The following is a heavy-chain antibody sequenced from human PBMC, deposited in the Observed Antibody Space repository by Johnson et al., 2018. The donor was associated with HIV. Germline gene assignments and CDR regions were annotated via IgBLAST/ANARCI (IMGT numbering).Heavy chain of an antibody. D-gene: IGHD4-23*01. CDR2: ISYDGSNK. CDR3: AKVVGGLDAFDI. V-gene: IGHV3-30*04. CDR1: GFTFTNYA. J-gene: IGHJ3*02. Sequence: VQLVESGGGLVQPGGSLRLSCAASGFTFTNYAMSWVRQAPGKGLEWVAVISYDGSNKYYADSVKGRFTISRDNSKNTLYLQMNSLRAEDTALYYCAKVVGGLDAFDIWGQGTMVTVSS.